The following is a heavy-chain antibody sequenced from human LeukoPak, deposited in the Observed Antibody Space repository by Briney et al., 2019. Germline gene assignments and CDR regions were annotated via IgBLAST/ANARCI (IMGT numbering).Heavy chain of an antibody. V-gene: IGHV3-23*01. CDR2: ISGSGGST. D-gene: IGHD4-11*01. J-gene: IGHJ4*02. CDR1: GFTFSSYA. Sequence: EGSRRLSCAASGFTFSSYAMSWVRQTPGKGLEWVSAISGSGGSTYYADSVKGRFTISRDNSKNTLYLQMNSLRAEDTAVYYCAKGQYYFDYWGQGTLVTVSS. CDR3: AKGQYYFDY.